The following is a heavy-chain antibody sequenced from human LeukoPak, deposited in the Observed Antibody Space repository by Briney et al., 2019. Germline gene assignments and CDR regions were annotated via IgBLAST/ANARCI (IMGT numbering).Heavy chain of an antibody. J-gene: IGHJ4*02. D-gene: IGHD1-26*01. CDR1: GFTFDDYA. V-gene: IGHV3-43*02. CDR3: AKGIGGSYPLGY. CDR2: ISGDGSST. Sequence: HPGGSLRLSCAASGFTFDDYAMHWVRQAPGKGLEWVSLISGDGSSTYYADSVKGRFTISRDNSKNSLYLQMNSLRTEDTALYYCAKGIGGSYPLGYWGQGTLVTVSS.